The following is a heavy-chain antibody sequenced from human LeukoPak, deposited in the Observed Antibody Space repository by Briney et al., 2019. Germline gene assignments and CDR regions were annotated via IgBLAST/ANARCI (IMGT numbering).Heavy chain of an antibody. Sequence: SETLSLTCTVSGGSISSYYWSWIRQPPGKGLERIGYIYYSGSTNYNPSLKSRVTISVDTSKNQFSLKLSSVTAADTAVYYCARDSLVGYCSSTSCPQTKHYYYYGMDVWAKGPRSPSP. J-gene: IGHJ6*02. CDR2: IYYSGST. V-gene: IGHV4-59*01. CDR1: GGSISSYY. D-gene: IGHD2-2*01. CDR3: ARDSLVGYCSSTSCPQTKHYYYYGMDV.